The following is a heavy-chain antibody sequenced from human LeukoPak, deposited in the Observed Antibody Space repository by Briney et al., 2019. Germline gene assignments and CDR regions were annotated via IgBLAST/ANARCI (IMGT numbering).Heavy chain of an antibody. CDR2: IYYSGST. Sequence: SETLSLTCTVSGGSISSSSYYWGWIRQPPGKGLEWIGSIYYSGSTYYNPSLKSRVTISVDTSKNQFSLKLSSVTAADTAMYYCARLGTGDILTGYYPFDYWGQGTLVTVSS. CDR1: GGSISSSSYY. D-gene: IGHD3-9*01. CDR3: ARLGTGDILTGYYPFDY. J-gene: IGHJ4*02. V-gene: IGHV4-39*01.